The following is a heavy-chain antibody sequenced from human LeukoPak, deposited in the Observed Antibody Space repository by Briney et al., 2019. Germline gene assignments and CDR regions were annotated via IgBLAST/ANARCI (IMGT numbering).Heavy chain of an antibody. CDR1: GFTVSRNY. D-gene: IGHD1-26*01. CDR2: IYSGGST. V-gene: IGHV3-53*01. CDR3: AKDRVYQWELLWHFDL. Sequence: GGSLRLSCAASGFTVSRNYMTWVRQAPGKGLEWVSVIYSGGSTYYADSVKGRFTISSDNSKNTLSLQMNSLRAEDTAVYYCAKDRVYQWELLWHFDLWGRGTLVTVSS. J-gene: IGHJ2*01.